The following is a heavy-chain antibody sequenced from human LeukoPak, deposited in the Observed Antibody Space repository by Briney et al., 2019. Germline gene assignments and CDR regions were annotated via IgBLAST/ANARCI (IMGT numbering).Heavy chain of an antibody. Sequence: GGPLRLLCAASGFIFSSYAMLWVRQAPGKALEGVAVISYDGTNTDYADSVKGRFTISRDNSKNALYLQMNSLRAEDTAVYYCARCRDYDFWSGSAVDYWGQGTLVTVSS. D-gene: IGHD3-3*01. V-gene: IGHV3-30-3*01. CDR1: GFIFSSYA. CDR3: ARCRDYDFWSGSAVDY. J-gene: IGHJ4*02. CDR2: ISYDGTNT.